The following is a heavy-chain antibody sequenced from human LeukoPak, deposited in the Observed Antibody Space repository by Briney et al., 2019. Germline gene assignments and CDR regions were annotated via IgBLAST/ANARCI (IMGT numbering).Heavy chain of an antibody. CDR2: ISYDGSNT. CDR1: GFTFSRYG. Sequence: GGSLRLSCAASGFTFSRYGMHGVRQVTAKALEGVVVISYDGSNTYYGDSVKGRFAISRDNSKNTVYLQMNSLRAEDTAVYYCAKENYFGSGSYPDYWGQGALVTVSS. V-gene: IGHV3-30*18. CDR3: AKENYFGSGSYPDY. D-gene: IGHD3-10*01. J-gene: IGHJ4*02.